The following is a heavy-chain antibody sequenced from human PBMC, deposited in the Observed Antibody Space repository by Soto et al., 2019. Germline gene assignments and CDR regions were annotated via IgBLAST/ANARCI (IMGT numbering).Heavy chain of an antibody. CDR2: IYYSGST. Sequence: QVQLQESGPGLVKPSQTLSLTCTVSGGSISSGGYYWSWIRQHPGKGLEWIGYIYYSGSTYYNPSLKSRVTISVDTSKNQFSLKLSSVTAAVTAVYYCARDLGGSSTMAYYYYYGMDVWGQGTTVTVSS. J-gene: IGHJ6*02. CDR3: ARDLGGSSTMAYYYYYGMDV. D-gene: IGHD6-13*01. V-gene: IGHV4-31*03. CDR1: GGSISSGGYY.